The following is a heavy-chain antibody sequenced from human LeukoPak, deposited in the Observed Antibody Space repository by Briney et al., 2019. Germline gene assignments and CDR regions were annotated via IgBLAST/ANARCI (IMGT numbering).Heavy chain of an antibody. CDR1: GFTFSGYA. V-gene: IGHV3-23*01. CDR3: AQRQGHAFDN. J-gene: IGHJ4*02. Sequence: GGSLRLSCAASGFTFSGYAMTWVRQGPGEGLEWVSYISASGDGTYYADSVKGRFTLSRDNSKSTLYLQMNSLRAEDTAVYYCAQRQGHAFDNWGQGTLVTVSS. CDR2: ISASGDGT.